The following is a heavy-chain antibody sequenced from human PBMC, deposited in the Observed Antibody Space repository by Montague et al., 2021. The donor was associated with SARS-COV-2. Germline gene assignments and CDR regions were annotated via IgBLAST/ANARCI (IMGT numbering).Heavy chain of an antibody. J-gene: IGHJ2*01. Sequence: SETLSLTCTVSGGSISTYYWRWIRQPPGKGLEWIGYISYSWSTNYSPSLKSRVTISVDTSTNQFSLKLSSVTAADTAVYYCARDGYNARQNYWYFDLWGRGTLVTVSS. CDR3: ARDGYNARQNYWYFDL. CDR1: GGSISTYY. D-gene: IGHD5-24*01. CDR2: ISYSWST. V-gene: IGHV4-59*12.